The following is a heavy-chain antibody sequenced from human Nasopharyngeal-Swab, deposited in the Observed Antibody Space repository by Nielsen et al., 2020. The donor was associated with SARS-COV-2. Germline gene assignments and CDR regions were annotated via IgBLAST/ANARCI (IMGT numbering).Heavy chain of an antibody. CDR3: ASIPRIAAAGARYFDY. D-gene: IGHD6-13*01. J-gene: IGHJ4*02. CDR2: IYYSGST. CDR1: GGSISGYY. Sequence: SETLSLTCTVSGGSISGYYWSWIRQPPGKGLEWIGYIYYSGSTNYNPSLKSRVTISVDTSKNQFSLKLSSVTAADTAVYYCASIPRIAAAGARYFDYWGQGTLVTVSS. V-gene: IGHV4-59*01.